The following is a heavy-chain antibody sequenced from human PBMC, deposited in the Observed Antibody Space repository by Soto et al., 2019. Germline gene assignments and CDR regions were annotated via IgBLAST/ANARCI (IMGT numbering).Heavy chain of an antibody. J-gene: IGHJ5*02. CDR2: MYHSGST. CDR3: ARLDFRMNWFDP. CDR1: GYSISSGYY. Sequence: SETLSLTCAVSGYSISSGYYWGWIRQPPGKGLEWIGSMYHSGSTYYNPSLKSRVTTSVDTSKNQLSLKLASVTAGDTAVYYCARLDFRMNWFDPWGQGTLVTVSS. D-gene: IGHD3-3*01. V-gene: IGHV4-38-2*01.